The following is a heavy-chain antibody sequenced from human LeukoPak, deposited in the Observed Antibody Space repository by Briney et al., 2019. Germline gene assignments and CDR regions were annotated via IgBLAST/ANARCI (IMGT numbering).Heavy chain of an antibody. CDR3: ARGGSGWYYYYYMDV. Sequence: SETLSLTCTVSGGSISTYYWSWIRQSPGKGLEWVGYIYYDGSTYYNPSLKSRVTISVDTSKNQFSLKLSSVAAADTAVYYCARGGSGWYYYYYMDVWGKGTTVTVSS. CDR2: IYYDGST. CDR1: GGSISTYY. V-gene: IGHV4-59*12. D-gene: IGHD1-26*01. J-gene: IGHJ6*03.